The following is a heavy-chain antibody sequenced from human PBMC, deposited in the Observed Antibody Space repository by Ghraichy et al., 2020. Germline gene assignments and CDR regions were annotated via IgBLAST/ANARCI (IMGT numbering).Heavy chain of an antibody. CDR3: ARRGRGYSLYYYGLDV. J-gene: IGHJ6*02. CDR2: VSYTGNT. CDR1: GGSIRSQF. V-gene: IGHV4-59*08. D-gene: IGHD5-18*01. Sequence: SETLSLTRTVSGGSIRSQFWTWIRKPPGKGLEWIGYVSYTGNTNYNPSLKSRVTISVDTSKNQFSLSLTSVTAADTAVYYCARRGRGYSLYYYGLDVWGQGTTVTVSS.